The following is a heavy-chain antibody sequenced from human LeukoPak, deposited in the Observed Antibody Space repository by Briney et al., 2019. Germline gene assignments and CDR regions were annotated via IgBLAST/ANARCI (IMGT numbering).Heavy chain of an antibody. Sequence: GGSLRLSCAVSGFTFSNFWMSWVRQAPGKGLEWVANLKQDGSEKNYVDSVKSRFTVSRDNAKNALYLQMNSLRVEDTAMYYCVRSLSLSYWGQGALVTVSS. CDR1: GFTFSNFW. J-gene: IGHJ4*02. CDR3: VRSLSLSY. CDR2: LKQDGSEK. V-gene: IGHV3-7*01.